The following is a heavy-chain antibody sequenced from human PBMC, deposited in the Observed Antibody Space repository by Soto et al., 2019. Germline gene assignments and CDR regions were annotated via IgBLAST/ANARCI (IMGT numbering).Heavy chain of an antibody. J-gene: IGHJ4*02. CDR3: AKTWLGSIRGVKFYYFDY. V-gene: IGHV3-30*18. Sequence: QVQLVESGGGVVQPGRSLRLSCAASGFTFSSYGMHWVRQAPGKGLEWVAVISYDGSNKYYADSVKGRFTISRDKSKNTLYLQMNSLRAEDTAVYYCAKTWLGSIRGVKFYYFDYWGQGTLVTVSS. CDR1: GFTFSSYG. D-gene: IGHD3-10*01. CDR2: ISYDGSNK.